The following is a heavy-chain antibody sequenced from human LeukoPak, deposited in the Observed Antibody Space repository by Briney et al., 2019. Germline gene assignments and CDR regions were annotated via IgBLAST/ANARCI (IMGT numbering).Heavy chain of an antibody. D-gene: IGHD3-3*01. J-gene: IGHJ4*02. V-gene: IGHV3-74*01. CDR2: XNXDXSIT. CDR3: ASGRWSDYLDY. Sequence: GGSLRLSCAAXXXXXXXXXXXXVXXXXXXXXVXVSHXNXDXSITNXADSXKXRFTISRDNAKNTLYLQMNSLRAEDTAVYYCASGRWSDYLDYWGQGTLVTVSS. CDR1: XXXXXXXX.